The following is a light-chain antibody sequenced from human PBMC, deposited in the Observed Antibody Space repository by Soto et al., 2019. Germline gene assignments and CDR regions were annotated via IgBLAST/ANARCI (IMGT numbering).Light chain of an antibody. V-gene: IGLV2-14*01. CDR1: SSDVGGYNY. CDR3: SSYTSSSTLCV. CDR2: DVS. Sequence: QSALTQPASVSGSPGQSITISCTGTSSDVGGYNYVSWYQQHPGKAPKLMIYDVSNRPSGVSNRFSGSKSGNTASLTISGLQAEDEADYYCSSYTSSSTLCVFGGGTKLTAL. J-gene: IGLJ2*01.